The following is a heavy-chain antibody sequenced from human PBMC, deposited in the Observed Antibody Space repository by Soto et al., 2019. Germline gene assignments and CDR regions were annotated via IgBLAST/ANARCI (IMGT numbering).Heavy chain of an antibody. CDR2: IIPIFGTA. CDR1: GGTFSSYA. V-gene: IGHV1-69*13. D-gene: IGHD3-22*01. CDR3: ASPVYYYDSSGYSPLKYYFDY. Sequence: ASVKVSCKASGGTFSSYAISWVRQAPGQGLEWMGGIIPIFGTANYAQKFQGRVTITADESTSTAYMELSSLRSEDTAVYYFASPVYYYDSSGYSPLKYYFDYWGQGTLVTVSS. J-gene: IGHJ4*02.